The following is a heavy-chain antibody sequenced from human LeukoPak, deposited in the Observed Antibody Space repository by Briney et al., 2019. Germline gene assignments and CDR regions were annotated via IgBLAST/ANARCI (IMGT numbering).Heavy chain of an antibody. CDR1: GFTFSSYE. J-gene: IGHJ4*02. D-gene: IGHD3-16*01. CDR3: ATESYYHSDY. CDR2: ISSSGSTI. Sequence: GGSLRLSCAASGFTFSSYEMNWVRQAPGKGLEWVSYISSSGSTIYYADSVKGRFTISRDNAKNSLYLQMNNLRAEDTAVYYCATESYYHSDYWGQGTLVTVSS. V-gene: IGHV3-48*03.